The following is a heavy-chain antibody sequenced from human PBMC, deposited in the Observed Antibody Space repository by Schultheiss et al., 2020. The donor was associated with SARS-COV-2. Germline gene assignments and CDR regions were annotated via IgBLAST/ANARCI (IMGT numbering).Heavy chain of an antibody. CDR3: AREYQATYYYYYGMDV. CDR1: GFTFSSYA. CDR2: ISWNSGSI. V-gene: IGHV3-9*01. J-gene: IGHJ6*02. D-gene: IGHD2-2*01. Sequence: GGSLRLSCAASGFTFSSYAMHWVRQAPGKGLEWVSGISWNSGSIGYADSVKGRFTISRDNSKNTLYLQMNSLRAEDTAVYYCAREYQATYYYYYGMDVWGQGTTVTVSS.